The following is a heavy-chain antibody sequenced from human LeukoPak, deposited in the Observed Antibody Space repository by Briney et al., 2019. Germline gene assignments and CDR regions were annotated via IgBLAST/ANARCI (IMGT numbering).Heavy chain of an antibody. D-gene: IGHD2-8*01. CDR1: GYTFSNYV. CDR3: ARSGPQDWALVH. CDR2: ISVYNGNA. V-gene: IGHV1-18*01. J-gene: IGHJ4*02. Sequence: GASVKVSSKTSGYTFSNYVITWVRQAPGQGLEWMGWISVYNGNAIYAQNLQGRVTMTTDTSTSTAYLELSSLTSDDTAIYYCARSGPQDWALVHWGRGTLVTVSP.